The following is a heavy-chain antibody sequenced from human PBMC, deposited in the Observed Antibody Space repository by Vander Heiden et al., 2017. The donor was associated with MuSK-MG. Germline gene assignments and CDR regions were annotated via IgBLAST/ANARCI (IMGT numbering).Heavy chain of an antibody. Sequence: QVQLQQWCAGLLKPSETLSLTCSVDGGSLSGYYWSWIRQPPGKGLEWIGEINHSGSTNYNPSLKSRVTISVDTSKNQFSLKLSSVTAADTAVYYCARGLHDYVWGSYRYTHPFDYWGQGTLVTVSS. CDR3: ARGLHDYVWGSYRYTHPFDY. CDR1: GGSLSGYY. D-gene: IGHD3-16*02. J-gene: IGHJ4*02. V-gene: IGHV4-34*01. CDR2: INHSGST.